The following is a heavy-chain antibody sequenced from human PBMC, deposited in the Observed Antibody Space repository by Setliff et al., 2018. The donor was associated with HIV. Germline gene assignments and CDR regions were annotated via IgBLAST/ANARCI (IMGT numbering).Heavy chain of an antibody. CDR2: IIPILGIA. D-gene: IGHD2-21*02. CDR1: GGTFSSYA. V-gene: IGHV1-69*10. J-gene: IGHJ4*02. CDR3: AREGCGGDCYWGGYYFDY. Sequence: SVKVSCKASGGTFSSYAISWVRQAPGQGLEWMGGIIPILGIANYAQKFQGRVTITADESDESTSTAYMELSSLRSEDTAVYYCAREGCGGDCYWGGYYFDYWGQGTLVTVSS.